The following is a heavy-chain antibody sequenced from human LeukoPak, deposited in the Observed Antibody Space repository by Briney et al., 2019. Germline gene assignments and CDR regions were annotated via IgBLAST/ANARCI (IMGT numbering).Heavy chain of an antibody. CDR2: ISGSGGST. J-gene: IGHJ3*02. CDR1: GFTFSSYS. CDR3: AKDVGRVGASPFDI. V-gene: IGHV3-23*01. D-gene: IGHD1-26*01. Sequence: GGSLRLSCAASGFTFSSYSMNWVRQAPGKGLEWVSVISGSGGSTYYADSVKGRFTISRDNSKNTLYLQMNSLRTEDTAVYYCAKDVGRVGASPFDIWGQGTVVTASS.